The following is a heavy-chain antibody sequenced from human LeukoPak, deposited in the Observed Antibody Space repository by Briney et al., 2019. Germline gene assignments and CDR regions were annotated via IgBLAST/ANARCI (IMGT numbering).Heavy chain of an antibody. Sequence: PGRSLRLSCAASGFTFDDYAMHWVRQAPGKGLEWVSGISWNSGSIGYADSVKGRFTISRDNSKNTLYLQMNSLRAEDTAVYYCARDTSSGYPFSNYWGQGTLVTVSS. CDR3: ARDTSSGYPFSNY. V-gene: IGHV3-9*01. CDR1: GFTFDDYA. J-gene: IGHJ4*02. CDR2: ISWNSGSI. D-gene: IGHD3-22*01.